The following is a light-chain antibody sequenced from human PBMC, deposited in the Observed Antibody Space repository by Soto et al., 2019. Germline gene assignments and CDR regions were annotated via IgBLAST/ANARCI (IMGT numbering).Light chain of an antibody. J-gene: IGKJ1*01. CDR3: QQIYTTPQT. V-gene: IGKV1-39*01. CDR2: STS. CDR1: QTINTY. Sequence: DIQMTQSPSSLSASVGDRVTITCRASQTINTYCNWYQQKPGKAPKLLIYSTSSLQSGVPSRFSGSGFGTDFILTINSLQPEDFATYYCQQIYTTPQTFGQGTKVEIK.